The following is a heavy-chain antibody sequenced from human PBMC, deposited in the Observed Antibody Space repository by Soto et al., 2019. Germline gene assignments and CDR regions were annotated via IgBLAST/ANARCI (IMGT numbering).Heavy chain of an antibody. CDR3: ARRNIAAALVY. CDR1: GGSISGHY. Sequence: SETLSLTCAVYGGSISGHYWNWIRQPPGKGLEWTGEINHSGRTTYNPSLKRRVTISVDMSNNQFSRNLGSVTAADTAVYYCARRNIAAALVYSGQATLVTVSS. J-gene: IGHJ4*02. V-gene: IGHV4-34*01. D-gene: IGHD6-13*01. CDR2: INHSGRT.